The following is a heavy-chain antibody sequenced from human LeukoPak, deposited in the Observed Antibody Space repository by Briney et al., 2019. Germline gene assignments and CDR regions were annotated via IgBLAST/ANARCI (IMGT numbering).Heavy chain of an antibody. CDR2: FSAYNGNT. V-gene: IGHV1-18*01. J-gene: IGHJ4*02. D-gene: IGHD3-3*01. Sequence: ASVKVSCKASGYTFTSYGISWVRQAPGQGLEWMGWFSAYNGNTNYAQKLQGRVTMTTDTSTSTAYMELRSLRSDDTAVYYCARVDRHFWSGYYGFDYWGQGTLVTVSS. CDR3: ARVDRHFWSGYYGFDY. CDR1: GYTFTSYG.